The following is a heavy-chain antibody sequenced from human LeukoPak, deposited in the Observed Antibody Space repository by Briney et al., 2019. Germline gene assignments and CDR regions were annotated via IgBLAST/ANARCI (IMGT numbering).Heavy chain of an antibody. Sequence: GGSLRLSCAASGFTFRSYAMSWVRQAPGKGLEWVSAISGSGGSTYYADSVKGRFTISRDNSKNTLYLQMNSLRAEDTAVYYCAKDVGVGTFGVPGAFDIWGQGTMVTVSS. D-gene: IGHD3-16*01. CDR2: ISGSGGST. J-gene: IGHJ3*02. CDR3: AKDVGVGTFGVPGAFDI. V-gene: IGHV3-23*01. CDR1: GFTFRSYA.